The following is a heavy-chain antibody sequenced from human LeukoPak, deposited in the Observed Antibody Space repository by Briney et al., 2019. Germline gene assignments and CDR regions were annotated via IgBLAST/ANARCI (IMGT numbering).Heavy chain of an antibody. CDR3: ARSGPTFDSSLCRIDY. CDR1: GGTFSSYA. J-gene: IGHJ4*02. V-gene: IGHV1-69*01. CDR2: IIPIFGTA. Sequence: SVKVSCKASGGTFSSYAISWVRQAPGQGLEWMGGIIPIFGTANYAQKFQGRVTITADESTSTAYMELSSLRSEDTAVYYCARSGPTFDSSLCRIDYWGQGTLVTVSS. D-gene: IGHD3-22*01.